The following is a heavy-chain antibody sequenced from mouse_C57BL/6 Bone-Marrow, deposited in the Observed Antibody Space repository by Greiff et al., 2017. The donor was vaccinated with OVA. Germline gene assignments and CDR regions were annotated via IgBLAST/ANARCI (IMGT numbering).Heavy chain of an antibody. CDR3: ARDGRLRRYYFDY. D-gene: IGHD2-2*01. Sequence: VQLQPSVSELVRPGASVKLSCTASGFNIKNTYMHWVKQRPEQGLEWIGRIDPSNGNTKYAPKFQVKATITADTSSSTAYLQLSSLTSEDTAIYYCARDGRLRRYYFDYWGQGTTLTVSS. CDR1: GFNIKNTY. J-gene: IGHJ2*01. CDR2: IDPSNGNT. V-gene: IGHV14-3*01.